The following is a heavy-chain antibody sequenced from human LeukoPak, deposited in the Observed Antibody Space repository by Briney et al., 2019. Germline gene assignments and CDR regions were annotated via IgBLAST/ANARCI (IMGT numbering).Heavy chain of an antibody. CDR3: ARLVTYSDSSGYYYDY. V-gene: IGHV4-4*09. J-gene: IGHJ4*02. D-gene: IGHD3-22*01. CDR1: GGSISSYY. Sequence: SETLSLTCTVSGGSISSYYWSWTRQPPGKGLEWIGYIYTSGSTNYNPSLKSRVTISVDTSKNQFSLKLSSVTAADTAVYYCARLVTYSDSSGYYYDYWGQGTLVTVSS. CDR2: IYTSGST.